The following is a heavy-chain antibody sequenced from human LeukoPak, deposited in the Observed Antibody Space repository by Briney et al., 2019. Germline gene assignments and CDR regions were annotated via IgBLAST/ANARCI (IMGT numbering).Heavy chain of an antibody. J-gene: IGHJ5*02. CDR3: ARRHTSGWYSWFDP. CDR1: GYTFTKSD. Sequence: TSVKVSCKASGYTFTKSDINWVRQATGQGLEWMGWMNPDSGNTYYAQKFQGRVTITSNTSISTAYMELSSLRSEDTAVYYCARRHTSGWYSWFDPWGQGTQVTVSS. V-gene: IGHV1-8*03. CDR2: MNPDSGNT. D-gene: IGHD6-19*01.